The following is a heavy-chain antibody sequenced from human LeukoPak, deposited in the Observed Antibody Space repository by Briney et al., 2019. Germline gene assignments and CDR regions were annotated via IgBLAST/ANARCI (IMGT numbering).Heavy chain of an antibody. CDR1: GFTFSDHY. CDR3: ARIAVTGYYFDY. Sequence: GGSLRLSCAASGFTFSDHYMDWVRQAPGKGLEWVGRTRNKANSYTTEYAASVKGRFTISRDVSKNSLYLQTDSLRTEDTAVYYCARIAVTGYYFDYWGQGTLVTVSS. V-gene: IGHV3-72*01. CDR2: TRNKANSYTT. J-gene: IGHJ4*02. D-gene: IGHD4-17*01.